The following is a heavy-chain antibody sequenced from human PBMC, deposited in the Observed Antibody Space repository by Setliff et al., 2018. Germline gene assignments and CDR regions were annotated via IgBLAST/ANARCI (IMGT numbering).Heavy chain of an antibody. CDR1: GGSISSSNYY. J-gene: IGHJ4*02. D-gene: IGHD2-15*01. V-gene: IGHV4-39*07. CDR2: IYYGGSA. CDR3: ARILGYCSGGSCYVPY. Sequence: SETLSLTCTVSGGSISSSNYYWGWIRQPPGKGLEWIGNIYYGGSAYYNPSLKSRVTISVDTSKNQFSLKLSSVTAADTAMYYCARILGYCSGGSCYVPYWGQGTLVTVSS.